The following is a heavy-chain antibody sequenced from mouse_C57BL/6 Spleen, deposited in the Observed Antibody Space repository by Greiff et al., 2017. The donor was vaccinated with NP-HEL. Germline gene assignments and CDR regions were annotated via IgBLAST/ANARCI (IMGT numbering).Heavy chain of an antibody. CDR3: ARGAYYSNYNYALEY. CDR2: IFPGGGGT. CDR1: GYTFTGYW. V-gene: IGHV1-9*01. J-gene: IGHJ4*01. D-gene: IGHD2-5*01. Sequence: QVQLQQPGAELMKPGASVKLSCKASGYTFTGYWIEWVKQRPGHGLEWIGNIFPGGGGTHYNQKFKDKATFTADTSSNTAYMQLSSLTTEDSAIDDCARGAYYSNYNYALEYWGQGTSVTVST.